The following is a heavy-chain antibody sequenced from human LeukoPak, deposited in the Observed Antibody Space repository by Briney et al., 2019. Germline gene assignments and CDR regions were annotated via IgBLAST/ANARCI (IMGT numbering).Heavy chain of an antibody. D-gene: IGHD6-19*01. Sequence: PGGSLRLSCQTSGLVFSNYGMHWVRQAPDKGLEWVAYLRYDARNEYYADSVNGRFIISRDNSRNTLYLQMNSLRDEDTAVYYCAKVGSGWYGVDYWGQGTLVTVSS. CDR2: LRYDARNE. CDR3: AKVGSGWYGVDY. J-gene: IGHJ4*02. CDR1: GLVFSNYG. V-gene: IGHV3-30*02.